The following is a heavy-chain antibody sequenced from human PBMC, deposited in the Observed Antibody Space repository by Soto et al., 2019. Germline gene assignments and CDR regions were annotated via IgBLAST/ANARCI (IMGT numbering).Heavy chain of an antibody. D-gene: IGHD3-22*01. CDR1: GFTFSSYA. V-gene: IGHV3-23*01. J-gene: IGHJ4*02. CDR2: FSGSGGST. Sequence: HPGGSLRLSCAASGFTFSSYAMSWVRQAPGKGLEWGSAFSGSGGSTYYADSVKGRFTISRDNSKNTLYLQMTSLRAEDTAVYYCAKDPLITMIVVVHYFDYWGQGTLVTVSS. CDR3: AKDPLITMIVVVHYFDY.